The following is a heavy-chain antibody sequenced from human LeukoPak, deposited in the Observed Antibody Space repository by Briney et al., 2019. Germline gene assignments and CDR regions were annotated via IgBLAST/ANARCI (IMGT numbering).Heavy chain of an antibody. Sequence: ASVKVSCKASGYTFTGYYMHWVRQAPGQGLEWMGWINPNSGGTNYAQKFQGRVTMTRDTSISTAYMELSRLRSDDTAVYYCARPTLDYGGNDFDYWGQGTLVTVSS. J-gene: IGHJ4*02. D-gene: IGHD4-23*01. CDR2: INPNSGGT. V-gene: IGHV1-2*02. CDR1: GYTFTGYY. CDR3: ARPTLDYGGNDFDY.